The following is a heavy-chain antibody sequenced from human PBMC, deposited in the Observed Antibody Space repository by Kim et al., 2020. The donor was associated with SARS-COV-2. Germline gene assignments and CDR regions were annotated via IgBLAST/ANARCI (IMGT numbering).Heavy chain of an antibody. D-gene: IGHD3-10*01. CDR3: ARSSGPRRISGYYYGMDV. CDR1: GYTFTSYG. J-gene: IGHJ6*02. CDR2: ISAYNGNT. Sequence: ASVKVSCKASGYTFTSYGISWVRQAPGQGLEWMGWISAYNGNTNYAQKLQGRVTMTTDTSTSTAYMELRSLRSDDTAVYYCARSSGPRRISGYYYGMDVWGQGTTVTVSS. V-gene: IGHV1-18*01.